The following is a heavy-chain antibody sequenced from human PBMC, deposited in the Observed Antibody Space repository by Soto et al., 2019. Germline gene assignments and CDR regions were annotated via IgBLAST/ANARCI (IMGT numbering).Heavy chain of an antibody. CDR1: GYTFTSYG. Sequence: ASVKVSCKASGYTFTSYGISWVRQAPGQGLEWMGWISAYNGNTNYAQKFQGRVTMTEDTSTDTAYREVSSLRCEDTAVYYCATQSLYDSNGYYSTGVRNWGQGTLVTVSS. D-gene: IGHD3-22*01. J-gene: IGHJ4*02. CDR2: ISAYNGNT. CDR3: ATQSLYDSNGYYSTGVRN. V-gene: IGHV1-18*01.